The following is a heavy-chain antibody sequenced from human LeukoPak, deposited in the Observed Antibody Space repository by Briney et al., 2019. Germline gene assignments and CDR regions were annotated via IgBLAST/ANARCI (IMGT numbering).Heavy chain of an antibody. CDR1: GFTFSVYA. CDR2: ISDSGGST. D-gene: IGHD5-18*01. Sequence: PGGSLRLSCATSGFTFSVYAMSWVRQAPGKGLEWVSTISDSGGSTYYADSVKGRFTISRDNAKNSLYLQMNSLRAEDTAVYYCARDWYSYQTFDYWGQGTLVTVSS. CDR3: ARDWYSYQTFDY. J-gene: IGHJ4*02. V-gene: IGHV3-23*01.